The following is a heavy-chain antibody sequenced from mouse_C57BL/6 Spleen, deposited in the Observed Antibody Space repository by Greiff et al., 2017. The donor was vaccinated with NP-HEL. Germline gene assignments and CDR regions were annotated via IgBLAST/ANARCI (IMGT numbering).Heavy chain of an antibody. J-gene: IGHJ3*01. CDR1: GYTFTDYY. CDR2: INPNNGGT. D-gene: IGHD1-2*01. Sequence: EVQLQQSGPELVKPGASVKISCKASGYTFTDYYMNWVKQSHGKSLEWIGDINPNNGGTSYNQKFKGKATLTVDKSSSTAYMELRSLTSEDSAVYYCVHYAWFAYWGQGTLVTVSA. V-gene: IGHV1-26*01. CDR3: VHYAWFAY.